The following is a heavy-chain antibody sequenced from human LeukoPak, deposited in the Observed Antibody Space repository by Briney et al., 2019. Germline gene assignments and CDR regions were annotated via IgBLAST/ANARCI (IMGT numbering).Heavy chain of an antibody. V-gene: IGHV3-64*01. CDR1: GFTFSSYA. CDR2: ISSNGGST. Sequence: SGGSLRLSCAASGFTFSSYAMHWVRQAPGKGLEYVSAISSNGGSTYYANSVKGRFTISRDNSKNTLYLQMNSLRAEDTAVYYCARVYYYGSGSYSCDYWGQGTLVTVSS. CDR3: ARVYYYGSGSYSCDY. J-gene: IGHJ4*02. D-gene: IGHD3-10*01.